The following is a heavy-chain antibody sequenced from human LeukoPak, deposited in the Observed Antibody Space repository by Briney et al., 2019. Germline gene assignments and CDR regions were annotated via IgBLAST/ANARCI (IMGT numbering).Heavy chain of an antibody. CDR3: ARAGFVGGFDY. D-gene: IGHD3-10*01. Sequence: GGSLRLSCSASGFTLSSYWMHWVRQAPGKGLVWVSRINTDGSSTNYADSVKGRFTVSRDNAKNSLYLQMNSLRAEDTAVYYCARAGFVGGFDYWGQGTLVTVSS. J-gene: IGHJ4*02. CDR2: INTDGSST. V-gene: IGHV3-74*01. CDR1: GFTLSSYW.